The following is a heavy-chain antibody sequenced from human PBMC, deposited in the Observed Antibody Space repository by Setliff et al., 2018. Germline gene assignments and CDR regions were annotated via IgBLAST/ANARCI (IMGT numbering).Heavy chain of an antibody. V-gene: IGHV1-18*01. D-gene: IGHD3-22*01. Sequence: ASVKVSCKASGYPFTNYGIAWVRQAPGQGLEWLGWISTYNVNTTYAQKLQDRVTMTTDTSTSTAYMELRSLRSDDTAVYYCARRNFYYDSSGFALYYYYMDVWGKGTTVTVSS. J-gene: IGHJ6*03. CDR3: ARRNFYYDSSGFALYYYYMDV. CDR2: ISTYNVNT. CDR1: GYPFTNYG.